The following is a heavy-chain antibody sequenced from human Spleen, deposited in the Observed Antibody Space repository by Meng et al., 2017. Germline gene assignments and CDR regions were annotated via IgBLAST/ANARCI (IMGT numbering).Heavy chain of an antibody. CDR2: INPKSGDT. V-gene: IGHV1-2*06. CDR3: ARDDLRWDYFGYFDY. Sequence: ASVKVSCKPSGYNFPDYYIHWVRRAPGQGLEWMGRINPKSGDTHYAQKFQARVTMTGDTSISTAYMELRSLRSDDTAVYYCARDDLRWDYFGYFDYWGQGTLVTVSS. J-gene: IGHJ4*02. D-gene: IGHD4-23*01. CDR1: GYNFPDYY.